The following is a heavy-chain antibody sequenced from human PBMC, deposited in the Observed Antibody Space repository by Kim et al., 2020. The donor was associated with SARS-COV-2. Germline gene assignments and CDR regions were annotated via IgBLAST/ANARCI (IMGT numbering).Heavy chain of an antibody. CDR1: GFTFGDYA. V-gene: IGHV3-43*02. CDR2: ISGDGGGT. J-gene: IGHJ6*02. Sequence: GGSLRLSCAASGFTFGDYAMHWVRQAPGKGLEWVSLISGDGGGTYYADSVKGRFTISRDNSKNSLYLQMNSLRTEDTALYYCAKDPSLDYDIVTGYGMDVWGQGTTVTVSS. D-gene: IGHD3-9*01. CDR3: AKDPSLDYDIVTGYGMDV.